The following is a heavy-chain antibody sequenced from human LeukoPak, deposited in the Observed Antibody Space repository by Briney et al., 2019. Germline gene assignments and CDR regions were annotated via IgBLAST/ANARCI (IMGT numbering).Heavy chain of an antibody. Sequence: VASVKVSCKASGYTFTGYYMHWVRQAPGQGLEWMGWINPNSGGTNYAQKFQGRVTMTRDTSISTAYMELSRLRSDDTAVYYCARPSYSRDYFDYWGQGTLVTVSS. CDR2: INPNSGGT. V-gene: IGHV1-2*02. CDR3: ARPSYSRDYFDY. CDR1: GYTFTGYY. D-gene: IGHD4-11*01. J-gene: IGHJ4*02.